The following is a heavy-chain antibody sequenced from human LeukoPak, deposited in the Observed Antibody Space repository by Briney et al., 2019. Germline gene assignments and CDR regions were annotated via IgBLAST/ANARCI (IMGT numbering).Heavy chain of an antibody. D-gene: IGHD1-1*01. J-gene: IGHJ1*01. CDR2: IIPIFGTA. CDR1: GGTFSSYA. Sequence: SVKVSCKASGGTFSSYAISWVRQAPGQGLEWMGGIIPIFGTANYAQKFQGRVTITADEPTSTAYMELSSLRSEDTAVYYCARPPYDHAEYFQHWGQGTLVTVSS. V-gene: IGHV1-69*01. CDR3: ARPPYDHAEYFQH.